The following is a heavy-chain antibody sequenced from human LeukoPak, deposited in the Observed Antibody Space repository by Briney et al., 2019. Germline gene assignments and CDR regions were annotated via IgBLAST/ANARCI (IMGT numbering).Heavy chain of an antibody. Sequence: GGSLRRSCAASGFTFSSYCMHWVRQAPGKGLVWVSRIYSDGSNTNYADSVKGRFTISRDNAKNTLYLQMNRLRAEDTAVYYCARGEYCSGGSCYSAAFDIWGQGTMVTVSS. V-gene: IGHV3-74*01. CDR2: IYSDGSNT. CDR3: ARGEYCSGGSCYSAAFDI. D-gene: IGHD2-15*01. J-gene: IGHJ3*02. CDR1: GFTFSSYC.